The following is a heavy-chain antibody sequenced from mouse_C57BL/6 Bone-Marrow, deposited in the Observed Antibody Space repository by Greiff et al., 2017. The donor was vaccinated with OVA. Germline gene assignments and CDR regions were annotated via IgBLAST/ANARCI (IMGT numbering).Heavy chain of an antibody. V-gene: IGHV1-59*01. Sequence: QVQLQQPGAELVRPGTSVKLSCKASGYTFTSYWMHWVKQRPGQGLEWIGVIDPSDSYTNYNQKFKGMATLTVDTSSSTAYMQLSSLTSEDSAVYYCARSGCYEDYFDYWGQGTTLTVSS. CDR2: IDPSDSYT. D-gene: IGHD1-1*01. CDR1: GYTFTSYW. CDR3: ARSGCYEDYFDY. J-gene: IGHJ2*01.